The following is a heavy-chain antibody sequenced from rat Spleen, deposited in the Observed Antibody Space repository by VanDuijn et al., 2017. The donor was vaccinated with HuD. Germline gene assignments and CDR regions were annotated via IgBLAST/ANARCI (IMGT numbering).Heavy chain of an antibody. J-gene: IGHJ1*01. Sequence: EVQLVETGGGLVQPGKSLKLSCVASGFTFSRYWMYWVRQAPGKGLEWVSSVSNDGSSTYYRDSVKGRFTISRDNAKSTLYLQMDSLRSEDTATYYCARCRLFYGYTYWYFDFWGPGTMVTVSS. V-gene: IGHV5-58*01. CDR3: ARCRLFYGYTYWYFDF. CDR2: VSNDGSST. D-gene: IGHD1-9*01. CDR1: GFTFSRYW.